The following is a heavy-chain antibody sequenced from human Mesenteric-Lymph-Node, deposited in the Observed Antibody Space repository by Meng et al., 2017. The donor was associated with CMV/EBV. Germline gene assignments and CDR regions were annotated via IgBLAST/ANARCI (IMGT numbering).Heavy chain of an antibody. Sequence: GGSLRLSWAASGFSFGDYYMSWIRQAPGEGLEWVSYISSRGDTIYSADSVKGRFTISRDNTKNLLYLQMNSLRADDTAVYYCARELGYSFGQAVDYWGQGTLVTVSS. J-gene: IGHJ4*02. V-gene: IGHV3-11*01. D-gene: IGHD5-18*01. CDR1: GFSFGDYY. CDR2: ISSRGDTI. CDR3: ARELGYSFGQAVDY.